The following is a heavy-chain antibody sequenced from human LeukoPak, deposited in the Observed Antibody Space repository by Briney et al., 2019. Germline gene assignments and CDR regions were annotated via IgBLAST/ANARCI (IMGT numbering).Heavy chain of an antibody. V-gene: IGHV4-34*01. CDR1: GGSVSGYY. Sequence: SETLSLTCAVYGGSVSGYYWTWIRQPPGKGLEWIGEINHSGSTSYNPSLKSRVTISVDTSKNQFSLKLRSVTAADTAVYYCAREVDSSSWYGDYYHYYLDVWGKGTTVTVSS. D-gene: IGHD6-13*01. J-gene: IGHJ6*03. CDR2: INHSGST. CDR3: AREVDSSSWYGDYYHYYLDV.